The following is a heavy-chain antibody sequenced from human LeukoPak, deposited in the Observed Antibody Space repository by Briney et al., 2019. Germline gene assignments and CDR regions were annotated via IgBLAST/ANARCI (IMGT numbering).Heavy chain of an antibody. D-gene: IGHD2-2*01. Sequence: SVKVSCKASGGAFSSYAISWVRQAPGQGLEWMGGIIPIFGTANYAQKFQGRVTITADESTSTAYMELSSLRSEDTAVYYCARFRYQLLHFDYWGQGTLVTVYS. CDR2: IIPIFGTA. J-gene: IGHJ4*02. CDR3: ARFRYQLLHFDY. CDR1: GGAFSSYA. V-gene: IGHV1-69*01.